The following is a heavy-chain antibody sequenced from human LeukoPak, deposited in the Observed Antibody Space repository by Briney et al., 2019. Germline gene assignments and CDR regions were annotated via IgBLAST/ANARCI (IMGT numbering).Heavy chain of an antibody. J-gene: IGHJ4*02. CDR3: ARALYNTGWYPDYFDS. CDR2: IKRDGSDK. V-gene: IGHV3-7*01. D-gene: IGHD6-19*01. Sequence: PGGSLRLSCAAYGFTVSSNYISWVRQAPGKVLEWVANIKRDGSDKYYVGSVEGRFTISRHIAKNSLYLQMSSLRAEDTAMYYCARALYNTGWYPDYFDSWGQGTLVTVSS. CDR1: GFTVSSNY.